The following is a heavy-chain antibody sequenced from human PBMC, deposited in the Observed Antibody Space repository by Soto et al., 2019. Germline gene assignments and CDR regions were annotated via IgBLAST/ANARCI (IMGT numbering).Heavy chain of an antibody. Sequence: EVQLVESGGGLVQPGGSLRLSCVVSGFTVSRNYMSWVRQAPGKGLEWVSVIYSGGSTYYADSVKGRFTISRDNSKNTLYLQRNSMRAEDTAVYYCARDPYYWGQGTLVTVSS. CDR3: ARDPYY. V-gene: IGHV3-66*01. CDR2: IYSGGST. J-gene: IGHJ4*02. CDR1: GFTVSRNY.